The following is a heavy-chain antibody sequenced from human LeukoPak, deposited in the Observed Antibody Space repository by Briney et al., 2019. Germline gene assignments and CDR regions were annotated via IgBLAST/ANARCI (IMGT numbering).Heavy chain of an antibody. J-gene: IGHJ6*03. CDR2: IYHSGTT. CDR3: ARQGGSNSPYYYYYMDV. CDR1: GYSISSGYY. D-gene: IGHD6-13*01. Sequence: PSETLSLTCAVSGYSISSGYYWGWFRHPPGKGPEWIGCIYHSGTTYYNPSLKSRVTISVDTSKNQFSLMISSVTAADTAVYYCARQGGSNSPYYYYYMDVWGKGTTVTVSS. V-gene: IGHV4-38-2*01.